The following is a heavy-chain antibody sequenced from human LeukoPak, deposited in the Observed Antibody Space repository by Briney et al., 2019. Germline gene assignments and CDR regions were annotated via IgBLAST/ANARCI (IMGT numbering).Heavy chain of an antibody. CDR3: RSHDHLWGNYPDY. CDR1: GGSISSNNW. CDR2: IYHSGST. J-gene: IGHJ4*02. D-gene: IGHD3-16*02. V-gene: IGHV4-4*02. Sequence: NPSGTLSLTCAVSGGSISSNNWWSWVRQPPGKGLEWIGEIYHSGSTNYNPSLKSRVTISVDKSKNQFSLRLNSVTAADTAMYCARSHDHLWGNYPDYWGQGTLVTVSS.